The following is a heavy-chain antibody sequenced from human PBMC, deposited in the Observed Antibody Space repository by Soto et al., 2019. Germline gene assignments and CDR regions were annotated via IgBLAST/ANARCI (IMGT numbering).Heavy chain of an antibody. V-gene: IGHV3-48*01. J-gene: IGHJ3*02. CDR3: ARGRQWLQNDAFDI. CDR2: ISSSSSTI. CDR1: GFAFSIYS. Sequence: EVLLVESGGGLVQPGGSLRLSCAASGFAFSIYSMNWVRQAPGKGLEWVSYISSSSSTIYYADSVKGRFTISRDNAKNSLYLQMNSLRAEETAVYYCARGRQWLQNDAFDIWGHGTMVTVSS. D-gene: IGHD6-19*01.